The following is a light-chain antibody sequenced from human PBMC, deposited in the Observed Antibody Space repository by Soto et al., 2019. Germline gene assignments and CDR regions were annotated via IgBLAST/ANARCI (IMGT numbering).Light chain of an antibody. CDR2: GAS. CDR3: QQYKNWRPQT. V-gene: IGKV3-15*01. Sequence: EIVMTQSPATLSVSPGERATLSCRASQSVSSNLAWYQQKPGQAPRLLIYGASTRATGIPARFSGSGSGTEFTLTISSLQSEDFAVYYCQQYKNWRPQTFGQGNKVEIK. CDR1: QSVSSN. J-gene: IGKJ1*01.